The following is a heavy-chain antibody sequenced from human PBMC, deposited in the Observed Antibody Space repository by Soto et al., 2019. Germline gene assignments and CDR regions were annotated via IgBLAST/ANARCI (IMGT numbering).Heavy chain of an antibody. CDR1: GYTFTSYD. V-gene: IGHV1-8*01. Sequence: QVQLVQSGAEVKKPGASVKVSCKASGYTFTSYDINWVRQATGQGLEWMGWMNPNSGNTGYAQTFQSRVTMTKNTSISTAYMALSSLRSEDTAVYYCARWGGYDNYYYMDVWGKGTTVTVSS. CDR2: MNPNSGNT. D-gene: IGHD1-26*01. J-gene: IGHJ6*03. CDR3: ARWGGYDNYYYMDV.